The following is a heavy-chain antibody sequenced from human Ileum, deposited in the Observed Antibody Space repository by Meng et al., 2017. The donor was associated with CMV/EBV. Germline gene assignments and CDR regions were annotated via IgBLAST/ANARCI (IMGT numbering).Heavy chain of an antibody. CDR1: GYTFTSLH. CDR3: ARDREWGSSWYADWFDP. V-gene: IGHV1-18*04. Sequence: ASVKVSCKASGYTFTSLHIHWVRQAPGQGLEWMGWISAYNGNTNYEQKLQGRVTMTTDTSTRTAYMELDNLISDDTAVYYCARDREWGSSWYADWFDPWGQGTLVTVSS. CDR2: ISAYNGNT. J-gene: IGHJ5*02. D-gene: IGHD6-13*01.